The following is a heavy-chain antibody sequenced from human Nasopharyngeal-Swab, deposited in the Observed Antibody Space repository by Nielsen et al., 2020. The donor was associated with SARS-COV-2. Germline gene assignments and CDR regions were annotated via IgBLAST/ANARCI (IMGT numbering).Heavy chain of an antibody. CDR1: GFTFSRSR. Sequence: WGSLTLSCAASGFTFSRSRMNWVRHAPGKGLEWVSSISSSSSYIYYADSVKGRFTISRDNAKNSLYLQMNSLRAEDTAVYYCASSIRQQYVHYYMDVWGKGTTVT. D-gene: IGHD6-13*01. J-gene: IGHJ6*03. CDR2: ISSSSSYI. V-gene: IGHV3-21*01. CDR3: ASSIRQQYVHYYMDV.